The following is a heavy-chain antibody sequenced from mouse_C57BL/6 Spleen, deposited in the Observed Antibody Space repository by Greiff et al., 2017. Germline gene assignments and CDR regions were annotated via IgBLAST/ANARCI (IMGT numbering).Heavy chain of an antibody. Sequence: VPLQQPGAELVKPGASVKLSCKASGYTFTSYWMQWVNQRPGQGLEWIGELDPSDSYTNYTQKFKGKAPLTVDTSSSTAYMQRSSLTSEDSAVYYCARSYSNYDAMDYWGQGTSVTVSS. CDR3: ARSYSNYDAMDY. V-gene: IGHV1-50*01. CDR2: LDPSDSYT. J-gene: IGHJ4*01. D-gene: IGHD2-5*01. CDR1: GYTFTSYW.